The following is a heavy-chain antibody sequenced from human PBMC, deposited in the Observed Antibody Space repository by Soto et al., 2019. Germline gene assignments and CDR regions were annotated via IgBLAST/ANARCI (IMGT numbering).Heavy chain of an antibody. CDR2: ISDDGSTT. V-gene: IGHV3-74*01. D-gene: IGHD1-1*01. CDR1: GFTFSAYW. J-gene: IGHJ4*02. CDR3: TRGPRVSSTGTGAH. Sequence: PXVSLGLSCEVSGFTFSAYWMHGVRQVPGKGLIWVSRISDDGSTTTYADSVKGRFTISRDNAKNTLYLQMNSLRADDTGLYYCTRGPRVSSTGTGAHWGQGTLVTVSS.